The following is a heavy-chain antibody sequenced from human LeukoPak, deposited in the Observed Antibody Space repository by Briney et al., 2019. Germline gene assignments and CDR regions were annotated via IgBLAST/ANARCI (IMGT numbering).Heavy chain of an antibody. D-gene: IGHD3-10*01. V-gene: IGHV1-46*01. Sequence: ASVKVSCKASGYTFTNYYMHWVRQAPGQGLEWMGLINPGGGNTNYAQNFQGRVTMTRDTSTSTVYMELSSLRSEDTAVYYCERVGTRGLSWFDPWGQGPRSPSPQ. CDR2: INPGGGNT. CDR1: GYTFTNYY. J-gene: IGHJ5*02. CDR3: ERVGTRGLSWFDP.